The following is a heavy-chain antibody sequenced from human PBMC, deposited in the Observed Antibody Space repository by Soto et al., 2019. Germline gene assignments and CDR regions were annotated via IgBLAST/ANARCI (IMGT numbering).Heavy chain of an antibody. D-gene: IGHD3-9*01. J-gene: IGHJ4*02. CDR2: IYYTGTT. CDR1: GGSITNTDHF. Sequence: QLQLRESGPGLVKPSETLSLTCSVSGGSITNTDHFWGWIRQPPGKGLEWIGSIYYTGTTYYSPSLKSRVTMSVDTSKNKFSLNLSFVTAADVAVYYCVRQGTYDILAPPCVLDKWGQGSLVIVSS. CDR3: VRQGTYDILAPPCVLDK. V-gene: IGHV4-39*01.